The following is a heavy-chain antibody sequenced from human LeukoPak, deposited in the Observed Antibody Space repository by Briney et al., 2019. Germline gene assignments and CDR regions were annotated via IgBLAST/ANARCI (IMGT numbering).Heavy chain of an antibody. V-gene: IGHV5-51*01. CDR3: ARHSYDSSDFHYMDV. CDR2: IYPDDSDT. CDR1: GYSFTSYW. Sequence: GESLKISCKGSGYSFTSYWIGWVRQMPGKGLEWMGIIYPDDSDTRYSPSFQGQVTISADKSISTAYLQWSTLRASDTAIYYCARHSYDSSDFHYMDVWGKGTTVTISS. D-gene: IGHD3-22*01. J-gene: IGHJ6*03.